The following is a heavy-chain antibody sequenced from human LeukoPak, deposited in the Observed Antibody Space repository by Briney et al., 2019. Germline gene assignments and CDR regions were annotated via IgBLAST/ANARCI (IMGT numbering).Heavy chain of an antibody. CDR1: GFTFSDHY. CDR2: TRNKANGYTT. D-gene: IGHD3-22*01. CDR3: TRVGNSGGYYNPLDY. V-gene: IGHV3-72*01. J-gene: IGHJ4*02. Sequence: PGGSLRLSCAASGFTFSDHYRDWVRQAPGKGLEWVGRTRNKANGYTTEYAASVKDRFTMSRDDSKNSVYLQMNSLKTEDTAVYYCTRVGNSGGYYNPLDYWGQGTLVTVSS.